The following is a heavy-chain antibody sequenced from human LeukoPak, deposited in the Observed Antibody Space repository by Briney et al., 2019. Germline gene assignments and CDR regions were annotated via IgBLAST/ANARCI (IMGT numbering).Heavy chain of an antibody. CDR1: GGSISSYY. CDR2: IFQSGET. CDR3: ARHFRLVVENWFDP. D-gene: IGHD2-21*01. Sequence: SETLSLTCTVSGGSISSYYWSWIRQPPGKGLEWIGEIFQSGETDYNPSLRSRVIISINKSKNQFSLQLNSVTAADTAIYYCARHFRLVVENWFDPWGQGTLVTVSS. J-gene: IGHJ5*02. V-gene: IGHV4-59*12.